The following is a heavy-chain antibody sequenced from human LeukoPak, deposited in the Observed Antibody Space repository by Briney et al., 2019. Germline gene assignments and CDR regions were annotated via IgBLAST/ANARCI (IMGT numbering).Heavy chain of an antibody. J-gene: IGHJ4*02. V-gene: IGHV3-48*01. CDR2: ISSSSSTI. CDR3: AREGTSCSSTSCYNDY. D-gene: IGHD2-2*01. Sequence: GGSLRLSCAASGFTFSTYSMNWVRQAPGKGLEWVSYISSSSSTIYYADSVKGRFTISRDNAKNSLYLQMSSLRAEDTAVYYCAREGTSCSSTSCYNDYWGQGILVTVSS. CDR1: GFTFSTYS.